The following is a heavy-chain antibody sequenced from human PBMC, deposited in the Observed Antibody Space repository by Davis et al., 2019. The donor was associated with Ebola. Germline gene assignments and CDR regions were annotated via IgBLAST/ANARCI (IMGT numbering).Heavy chain of an antibody. CDR1: GFTFSSYG. V-gene: IGHV3-30*18. CDR2: ISYDGSNK. J-gene: IGHJ4*02. Sequence: GESLKISCAASGFTFSSYGMHWVRQAPGKGLEWVAVISYDGSNKYYADSVKGRFTISRDNSKNTLYLQMNSLRAEDTAVYYCAKQADSSSWYYFDYWGQGTLVTVSS. CDR3: AKQADSSSWYYFDY. D-gene: IGHD6-13*01.